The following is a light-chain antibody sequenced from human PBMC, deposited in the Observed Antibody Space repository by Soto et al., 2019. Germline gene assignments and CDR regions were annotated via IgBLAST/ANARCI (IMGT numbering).Light chain of an antibody. Sequence: EIVLTQSPATLSLSPGARATISCRASQSISNYLAWYQDKPGQAPRLLIYDASNRATATPPRFSGSGSGTDFTLTISSLEPEDFAVYYCQQRSAGVTFGQGTKVDIK. V-gene: IGKV3-11*01. J-gene: IGKJ1*01. CDR1: QSISNY. CDR2: DAS. CDR3: QQRSAGVT.